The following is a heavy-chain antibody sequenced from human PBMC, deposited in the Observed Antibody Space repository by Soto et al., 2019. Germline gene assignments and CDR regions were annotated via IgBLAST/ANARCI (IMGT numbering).Heavy chain of an antibody. V-gene: IGHV4-30-4*01. CDR2: ISYSGST. D-gene: IGHD2-8*01. CDR1: GGSISSGDYY. CDR3: AREPYCTNGVCYSHFFDY. Sequence: SETLSLTCTVSGGSISSGDYYWSWIRQPPGKGLEWIGYISYSGSTYYNPSLKSRVTISVDTSKNQFSLKLSSVTAADTAVYYCAREPYCTNGVCYSHFFDYWGQGTLVTVSS. J-gene: IGHJ4*02.